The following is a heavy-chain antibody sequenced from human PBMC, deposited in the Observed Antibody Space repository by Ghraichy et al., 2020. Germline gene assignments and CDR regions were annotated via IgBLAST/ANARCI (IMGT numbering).Heavy chain of an antibody. D-gene: IGHD6-13*01. Sequence: GGSLRLSCAASGFTVSSNYMSWVRQAPGKGLEWVSVLYSGGATYYADSVKGRFTISRDNSKNTLYLQMNSLRAEDTAVYYCATPLPGAAAGSLDYWGQGTLVTVSS. V-gene: IGHV3-53*01. CDR1: GFTVSSNY. CDR3: ATPLPGAAAGSLDY. J-gene: IGHJ4*02. CDR2: LYSGGAT.